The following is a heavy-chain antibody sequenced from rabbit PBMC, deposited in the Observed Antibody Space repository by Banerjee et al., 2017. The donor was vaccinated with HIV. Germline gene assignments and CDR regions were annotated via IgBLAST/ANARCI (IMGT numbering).Heavy chain of an antibody. J-gene: IGHJ4*01. CDR3: ARVPATSGWGYYFNL. Sequence: QSLEESGGDLVKPGASLTLTCTASGFSLSSYHMSWVRQAPGKGLEWIGIIYAGSGSAYYASWVHGRFTISSDNAQNTVDLQMNSLTAADTATYFCARVPATSGWGYYFNLWGQGTLVTVS. CDR1: GFSLSSYH. CDR2: IYAGSGSA. V-gene: IGHV1S7*01. D-gene: IGHD4-1*01.